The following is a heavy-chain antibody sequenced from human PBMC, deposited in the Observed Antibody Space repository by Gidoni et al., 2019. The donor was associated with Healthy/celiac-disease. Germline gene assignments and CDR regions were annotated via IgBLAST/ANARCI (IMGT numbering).Heavy chain of an antibody. J-gene: IGHJ6*02. CDR1: GGSISSGGYY. D-gene: IGHD4-4*01. V-gene: IGHV4-31*03. CDR3: ASVGSNYYYYGMDV. CDR2: IYYSGST. Sequence: QVQLQESGPGLVKPSQTLSLTCTLSGGSISSGGYYWSWIRQHPGKGLEWIGYIYYSGSTYYNPSLKSRVTISVDTSKNQFSLKLSSVTAADTAVYYCASVGSNYYYYGMDVWGQGTTVTVSS.